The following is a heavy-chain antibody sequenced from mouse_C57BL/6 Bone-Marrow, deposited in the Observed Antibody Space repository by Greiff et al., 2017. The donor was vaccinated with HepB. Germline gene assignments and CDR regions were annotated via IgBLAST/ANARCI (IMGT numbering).Heavy chain of an antibody. J-gene: IGHJ3*01. V-gene: IGHV5-9-1*02. CDR3: TRDGNYWFAY. Sequence: DVHLVESGEGLVKPGGSLKLSCAASGFTFSSYAMSWVRQTPEKRLEWVAYISSGGDYIYYADTVKGRFTISRDNARNTLYLQMSSLKSEDTAMYYCTRDGNYWFAYWGQGTLVTVSA. D-gene: IGHD2-1*01. CDR1: GFTFSSYA. CDR2: ISSGGDYI.